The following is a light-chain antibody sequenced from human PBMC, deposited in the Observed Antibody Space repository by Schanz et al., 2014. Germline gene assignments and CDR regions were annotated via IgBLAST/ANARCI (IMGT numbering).Light chain of an antibody. V-gene: IGKV3-15*01. Sequence: EIVMTQSPATLSVSPGERATLSCRASQSVTNNLAWYQQKPGQAPRLLIYGASTRATGIPARFSGSGSGTDFILTISSLEPEDSAVYYCQHRRTFGHGTKLEIK. CDR1: QSVTNN. J-gene: IGKJ2*01. CDR2: GAS. CDR3: QHRRT.